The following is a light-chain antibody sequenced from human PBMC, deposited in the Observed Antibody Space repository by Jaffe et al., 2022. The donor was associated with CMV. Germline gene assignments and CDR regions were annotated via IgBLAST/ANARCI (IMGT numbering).Light chain of an antibody. Sequence: QSVLTQPPSASGTPGQRVTISCSGSSSNIGSHTVNWYQQFPGTAPKVLIFSNNQRPSGVPDRFSGSKSGTSASLAISGLQSEDEADYYCATWDDSLNGPLFGGGTKLTVL. CDR3: ATWDDSLNGPL. CDR1: SSNIGSHT. J-gene: IGLJ2*01. CDR2: SNN. V-gene: IGLV1-44*01.